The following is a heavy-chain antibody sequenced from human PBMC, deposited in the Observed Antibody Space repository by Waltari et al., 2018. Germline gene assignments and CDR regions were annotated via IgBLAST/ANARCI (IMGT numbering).Heavy chain of an antibody. CDR3: ARYGGSPAHNWCDP. CDR1: GGSFSGYY. Sequence: VQLQQWGAGLLKPSETLSLTCAVYGGSFSGYYWSWIRQPPGKGLECIGDINHSGSTNCNPSLKSRVTRSADTSKNQFSLKLSAVTAADTAVYYCARYGGSPAHNWCDPWGQGTLVTVSS. CDR2: INHSGST. V-gene: IGHV4-34*01. D-gene: IGHD3-10*01. J-gene: IGHJ5*02.